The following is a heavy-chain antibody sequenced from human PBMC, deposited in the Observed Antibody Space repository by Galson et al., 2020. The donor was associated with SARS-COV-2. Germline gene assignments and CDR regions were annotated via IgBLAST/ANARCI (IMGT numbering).Heavy chain of an antibody. CDR3: ARDKGLAGYPMFDS. D-gene: IGHD3-3*02. CDR1: GFSLSSYK. J-gene: IGHJ4*02. CDR2: IDKSSSAI. Sequence: GESLKISCAASGFSLSSYKMNWVRQAPGKGLEWVSYIDKSSSAIYHLDSVKGRFTISGDNAKKSLYLEMNSLRAEDTAVYYCARDKGLAGYPMFDSWGQGTLVTVSS. V-gene: IGHV3-48*04.